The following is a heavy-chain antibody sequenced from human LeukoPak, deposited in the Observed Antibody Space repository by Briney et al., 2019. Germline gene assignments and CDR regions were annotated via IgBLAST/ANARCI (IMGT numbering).Heavy chain of an antibody. CDR3: AREYGDYN. V-gene: IGHV3-11*01. CDR2: ISSSGSTI. Sequence: PWGSLRLSCAASGFTFSNYYMSWIRQAPGKGLEWVSYISSSGSTIYYAYSVNCRFTISRAYAKNSLYLQLNSLSAEDPAVYYCAREYGDYNWGQGTLVTVSS. CDR1: GFTFSNYY. J-gene: IGHJ4*02. D-gene: IGHD4-17*01.